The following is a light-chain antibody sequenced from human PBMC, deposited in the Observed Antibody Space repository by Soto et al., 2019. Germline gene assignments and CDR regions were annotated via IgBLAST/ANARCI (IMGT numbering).Light chain of an antibody. Sequence: EIVLTQSPATLSMSPGERATLSCRASQSVSNYLAWYQQKPGQAPRLLIYEASNRASGIPARFSGHGSGTDFTLTISSLEPEDFAVYYCQQRSNWPLTFGGGTKVDIK. CDR2: EAS. CDR1: QSVSNY. V-gene: IGKV3-11*01. CDR3: QQRSNWPLT. J-gene: IGKJ4*01.